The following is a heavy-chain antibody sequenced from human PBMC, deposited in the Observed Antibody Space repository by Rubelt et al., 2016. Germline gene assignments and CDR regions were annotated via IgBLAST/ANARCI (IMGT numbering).Heavy chain of an antibody. Sequence: QVQLVQSGAEVKKPGSSVKVSCKASGGTFSSYAISWVRQAPGQGLEWMGGIIPIFGTANYAQKFQGRVTITADECTSTAYMELSSRGSDDTAVYYCARDVGGNSVLYYFDYWGQGTLVTVSS. J-gene: IGHJ4*02. V-gene: IGHV1-69*01. CDR2: IIPIFGTA. CDR3: ARDVGGNSVLYYFDY. CDR1: GGTFSSYA. D-gene: IGHD4-23*01.